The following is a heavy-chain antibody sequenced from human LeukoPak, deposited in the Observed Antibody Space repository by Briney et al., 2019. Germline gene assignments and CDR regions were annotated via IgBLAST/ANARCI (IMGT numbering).Heavy chain of an antibody. V-gene: IGHV3-7*01. J-gene: IGHJ4*02. Sequence: TGGSLRLSCAASGFTFSGHWMSWVRQAPGKGLEWVANINQGGSDKYYVDSVTGRFTISRDNANNLLYLQMNSLRGEDTAVYYCTRDRSRAEDDWGQGTLVTVSS. CDR1: GFTFSGHW. D-gene: IGHD1-14*01. CDR2: INQGGSDK. CDR3: TRDRSRAEDD.